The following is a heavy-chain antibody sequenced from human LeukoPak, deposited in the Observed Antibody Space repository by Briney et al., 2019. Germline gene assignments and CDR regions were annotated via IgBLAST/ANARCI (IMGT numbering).Heavy chain of an antibody. J-gene: IGHJ4*02. V-gene: IGHV4-61*01. Sequence: SETLSLTCTVSGGSASSGSYYWSWIRQPPGKGLEWIGYIYYSGSTNYNPSLKSRVTISVDTSKNQFSLKLSSVTAADTAVYYCARRTYSSGWSNFDYWGQGTLVTVSS. CDR1: GGSASSGSYY. CDR3: ARRTYSSGWSNFDY. D-gene: IGHD6-19*01. CDR2: IYYSGST.